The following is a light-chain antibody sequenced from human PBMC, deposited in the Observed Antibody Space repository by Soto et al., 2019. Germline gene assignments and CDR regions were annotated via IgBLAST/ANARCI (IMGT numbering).Light chain of an antibody. CDR1: SSDVGGYNY. J-gene: IGLJ1*01. Sequence: QSALTQPASVSGSPGQSITISCTGTSSDVGGYNYVSWYQQHPDKAPKHMIYEVNNRPSGVSNRFSGSKSGNTASLTISGHQAEDEADYYCSSYTSSSIDYVFGTGTKVTVL. CDR2: EVN. V-gene: IGLV2-14*01. CDR3: SSYTSSSIDYV.